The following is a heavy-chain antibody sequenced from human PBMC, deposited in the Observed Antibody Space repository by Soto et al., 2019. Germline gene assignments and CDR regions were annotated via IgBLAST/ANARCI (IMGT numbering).Heavy chain of an antibody. Sequence: ASVKVSCKASGYTFTSYAMHWVRQAPGQRLEWMGWINAGNGNTKYSQKFQGRVTITRDTSASTAYMELSSLRSEDTAVYYCARDPSYYDSSGYQALDYWGQGTLVTVSS. CDR3: ARDPSYYDSSGYQALDY. V-gene: IGHV1-3*01. J-gene: IGHJ4*02. CDR2: INAGNGNT. CDR1: GYTFTSYA. D-gene: IGHD3-22*01.